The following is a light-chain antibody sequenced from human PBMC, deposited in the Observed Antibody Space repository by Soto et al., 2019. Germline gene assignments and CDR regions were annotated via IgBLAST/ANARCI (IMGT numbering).Light chain of an antibody. CDR3: CSYVGATTYV. V-gene: IGLV2-23*01. J-gene: IGLJ1*01. CDR2: EGI. CDR1: SNTIGGYNV. Sequence: QSALSLATTVSGSPGQSITISCTGSSNTIGGYNVVSWYQQHPGKTPKVIIYEGIKRPSGVSNRFSGAISGSTASLTISGLQAEDEADYYCCSYVGATTYVFGSGTKVTVL.